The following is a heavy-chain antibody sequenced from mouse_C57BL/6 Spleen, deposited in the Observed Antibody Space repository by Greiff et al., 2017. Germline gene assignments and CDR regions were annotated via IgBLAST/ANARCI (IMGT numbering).Heavy chain of an antibody. J-gene: IGHJ2*01. CDR2: IYPGDGDT. CDR3: ARAELRLPYYFDY. CDR1: GYAFSSSW. D-gene: IGHD3-2*02. Sequence: VKLMESGPELVKPGASVKISCKASGYAFSSSWMNWVKQRPGKGLEWIGRIYPGDGDTNYNQKFKGKATLTVDTSSSTAYMQLSSLTSEDSAVYYCARAELRLPYYFDYWGQGTTLTVSS. V-gene: IGHV1-82*01.